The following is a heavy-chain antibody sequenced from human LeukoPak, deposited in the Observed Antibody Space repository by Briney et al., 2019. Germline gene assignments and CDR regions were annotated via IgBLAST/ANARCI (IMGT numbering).Heavy chain of an antibody. CDR1: GGSISSYY. CDR2: IYYSGST. V-gene: IGHV4-59*01. J-gene: IGHJ6*03. CDR3: ARPSGPATDYYMDV. D-gene: IGHD1-26*01. Sequence: SETLSLTCTVSGGSISSYYWSWIRQPPGKGLEWIGYIYYSGSTNYNPSLKSRVTISVDTSKNQFSLKLSSVTAADTAVYYCARPSGPATDYYMDVWGKGTTVTVSS.